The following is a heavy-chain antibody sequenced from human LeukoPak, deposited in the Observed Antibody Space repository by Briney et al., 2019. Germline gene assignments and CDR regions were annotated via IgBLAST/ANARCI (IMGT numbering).Heavy chain of an antibody. CDR3: AKDGGRYCSGGSCLYYFDY. CDR2: INPSGGST. Sequence: ASVKVSCKASGYTFTSYYMHWVRQAPGQGLEWMGIINPSGGSTSYAQKFQGRVTMTRDTSTSTVYMELSSLRSEDTAVYYCAKDGGRYCSGGSCLYYFDYWGQGTLVTVSS. D-gene: IGHD2-15*01. J-gene: IGHJ4*02. CDR1: GYTFTSYY. V-gene: IGHV1-46*01.